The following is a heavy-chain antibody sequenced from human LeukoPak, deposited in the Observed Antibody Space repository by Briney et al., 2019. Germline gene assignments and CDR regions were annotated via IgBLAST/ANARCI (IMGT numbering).Heavy chain of an antibody. J-gene: IGHJ5*01. V-gene: IGHV1-18*01. CDR3: AEDPASPVKSWFDP. D-gene: IGHD2-2*01. Sequence: GASVKVSCKACGYTFTSYGISWVRRAPAQGLEWMGWISAYNGNTNYAQKLQGRVTITADKSTSTAYMELSSLRSEDTAVYCCAEDPASPVKSWFDPWGQGTLVTVSA. CDR1: GYTFTSYG. CDR2: ISAYNGNT.